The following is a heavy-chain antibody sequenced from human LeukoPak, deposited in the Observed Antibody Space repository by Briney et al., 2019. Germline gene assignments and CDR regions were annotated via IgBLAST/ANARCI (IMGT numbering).Heavy chain of an antibody. Sequence: GGSLRLSCAASGFNFDDYAMHWVRQVPEKGLEWVSGISWNSDSLAYADSVKGRFTISRDNAKNSLYLQMNSLRAEDTAVYYCAREISPYCTNGVCPTDYWGQGTLVTVSS. CDR1: GFNFDDYA. J-gene: IGHJ4*02. CDR3: AREISPYCTNGVCPTDY. CDR2: ISWNSDSL. V-gene: IGHV3-9*01. D-gene: IGHD2-8*01.